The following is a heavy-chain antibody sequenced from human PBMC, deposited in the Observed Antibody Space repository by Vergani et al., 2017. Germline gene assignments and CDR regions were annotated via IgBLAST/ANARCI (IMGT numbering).Heavy chain of an antibody. Sequence: EVQLLESGGGLVQPGGSLRLSCAASGFTFSSYAMSWVRQAPGKGLEWVSAISGSGGSTYYADSVKGRFTISRDNSKNTLYLQMNSLRAEDTAVYYCAKDLTVTYYYDSSGSPYAFDIWGQGTMVTVSS. CDR3: AKDLTVTYYYDSSGSPYAFDI. CDR1: GFTFSSYA. V-gene: IGHV3-23*01. D-gene: IGHD3-22*01. J-gene: IGHJ3*02. CDR2: ISGSGGST.